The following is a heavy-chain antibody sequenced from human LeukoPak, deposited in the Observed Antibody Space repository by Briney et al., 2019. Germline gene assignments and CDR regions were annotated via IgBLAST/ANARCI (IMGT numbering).Heavy chain of an antibody. V-gene: IGHV4-34*01. CDR2: MHRDGRS. D-gene: IGHD3-10*01. J-gene: IGHJ4*02. CDR3: ARGIKRYYYYGLGSFPYDS. CDR1: GGSLSSYY. Sequence: SETPSLTCAVYGGSLSSYYWSWVRQSPGKGLEWIGEMHRDGRSDYNPSLGSRVTISVDASKNQFSLYLRSMTAADTAVYYCARGIKRYYYYGLGSFPYDSWGQGSLVTVSS.